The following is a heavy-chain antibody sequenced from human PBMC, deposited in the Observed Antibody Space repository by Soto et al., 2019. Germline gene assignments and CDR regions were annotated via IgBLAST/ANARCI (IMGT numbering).Heavy chain of an antibody. J-gene: IGHJ6*02. V-gene: IGHV6-1*01. D-gene: IGHD2-2*01. CDR2: TYYRSKWYN. CDR1: GDSVSSNSAA. Sequence: PWQTLSLTGAISGDSVSSNSAAWNWIRQSPSRGLEWLGRTYYRSKWYNDYAVSVKSRITINPDTSKNQFSLQLNSVTPEDTAVYYCARDSRVPAAPGHGMEVWGQGTTVTVSS. CDR3: ARDSRVPAAPGHGMEV.